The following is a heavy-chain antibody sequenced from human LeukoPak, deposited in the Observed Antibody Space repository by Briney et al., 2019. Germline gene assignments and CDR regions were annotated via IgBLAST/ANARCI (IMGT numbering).Heavy chain of an antibody. Sequence: ASVKVSCKASGYTFTSYAMNWVRQAPGQGLEWMGWINPNSGGTNYAQKFQGRVTMTRDTSISTAFMELSRLRSDDTAVYYCARVKTMIVVVRLFDYWGQGTLVTVSS. CDR3: ARVKTMIVVVRLFDY. D-gene: IGHD3-22*01. CDR2: INPNSGGT. CDR1: GYTFTSYA. V-gene: IGHV1-2*02. J-gene: IGHJ4*02.